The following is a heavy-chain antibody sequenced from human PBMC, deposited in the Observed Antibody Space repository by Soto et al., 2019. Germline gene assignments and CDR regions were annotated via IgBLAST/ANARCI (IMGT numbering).Heavy chain of an antibody. D-gene: IGHD2-2*02. V-gene: IGHV3-9*01. Sequence: LRLSCAASGFTFDDYAMHWVRQAPGKGLEWVSGISWNSGSIGYADSVKGRFTISRDNAKNSLYLQMNSLRAEDTALYYCAKDRGGCSSTSCYIRAGYYYGMDVWGQGTTVTVSS. CDR3: AKDRGGCSSTSCYIRAGYYYGMDV. CDR2: ISWNSGSI. CDR1: GFTFDDYA. J-gene: IGHJ6*02.